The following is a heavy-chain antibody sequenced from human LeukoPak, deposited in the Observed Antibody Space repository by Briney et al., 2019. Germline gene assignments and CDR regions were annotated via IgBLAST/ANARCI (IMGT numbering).Heavy chain of an antibody. J-gene: IGHJ4*02. V-gene: IGHV3-23*01. Sequence: PGGSLSLSCAASGFTFGSYAMSWVRPAPGKGLEWVSAISGSGGSTYYADSVKGRFTISRDNSKNTLYLQMNSLRAEDTAVYYCAKVVGHSPLNYFDYWGQGTLVTVSS. CDR1: GFTFGSYA. CDR2: ISGSGGST. D-gene: IGHD1-26*01. CDR3: AKVVGHSPLNYFDY.